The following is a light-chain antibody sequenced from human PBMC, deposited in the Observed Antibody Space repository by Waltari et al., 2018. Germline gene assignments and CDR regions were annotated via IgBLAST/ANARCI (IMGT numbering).Light chain of an antibody. J-gene: IGKJ1*01. Sequence: DIQLTQSPSSLSASAGHRVTIACRASQAIGDSLAWYQQKPGKAPRLLIYAASTLHSGVPSRFSGSASGTDFTLTISSLQPEDVATYYCQKYNRAPRTFGQGSYVEIK. CDR1: QAIGDS. CDR3: QKYNRAPRT. CDR2: AAS. V-gene: IGKV1-27*01.